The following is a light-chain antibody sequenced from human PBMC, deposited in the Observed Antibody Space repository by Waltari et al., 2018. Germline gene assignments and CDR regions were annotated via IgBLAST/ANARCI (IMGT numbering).Light chain of an antibody. V-gene: IGLV1-44*01. CDR1: TPIIGSHP. CDR3: AAWDDSLNGHWV. J-gene: IGLJ3*02. Sequence: VLTQPPPASGTPGQPVTTSCLVTTPIIGSHPLHWYQQRPGKAPKLLIYRSDQRPSGVPDRFSGSKSGTSASLAISGLQSEDEADYYCAAWDDSLNGHWVFGGGTKVTVL. CDR2: RSD.